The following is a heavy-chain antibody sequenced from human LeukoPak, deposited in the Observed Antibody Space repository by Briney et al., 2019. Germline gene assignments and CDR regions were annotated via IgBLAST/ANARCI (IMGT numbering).Heavy chain of an antibody. CDR1: GASISSSHW. J-gene: IGHJ5*02. D-gene: IGHD1-26*01. CDR3: ARVNAGGGFDP. V-gene: IGHV4-4*02. CDR2: IYHSGST. Sequence: SGTLSLTCAVSGASISSSHWWSWVRQPPGKGLELIGEIYHSGSTNYNPSLKSRVTMSVDKSKNHFSLNVSSVTAADTAVYSCARVNAGGGFDPWGQGTLVTVSS.